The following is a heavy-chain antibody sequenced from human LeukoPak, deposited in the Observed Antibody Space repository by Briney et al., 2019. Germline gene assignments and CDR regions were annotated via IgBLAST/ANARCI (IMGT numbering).Heavy chain of an antibody. V-gene: IGHV3-21*01. J-gene: IGHJ4*02. Sequence: PGGSLRLSCAASGFTFSSYSMNWVRQAPGKGLEWVSSISSSSSYIYYADSVKGRFTISRDNAKNSLYLQMNSLRAEDTAVYYCAKDITGGRSSPYFDSWGQGTLVTVSS. CDR3: AKDITGGRSSPYFDS. CDR2: ISSSSSYI. D-gene: IGHD1-14*01. CDR1: GFTFSSYS.